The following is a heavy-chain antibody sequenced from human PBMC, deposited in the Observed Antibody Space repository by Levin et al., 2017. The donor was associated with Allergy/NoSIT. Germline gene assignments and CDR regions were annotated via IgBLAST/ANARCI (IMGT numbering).Heavy chain of an antibody. V-gene: IGHV1-2*02. CDR3: ARGTNIVVVPAAIRGY. CDR2: INPNSGGT. J-gene: IGHJ4*02. CDR1: GYTFTGYY. Sequence: GESLKISCKASGYTFTGYYMHWVRQAPGQGLEWMGWINPNSGGTNYAQKFQGRVTMTRDTSISTAYMELSRLRSDDTAVYYCARGTNIVVVPAAIRGYWGQGTLVTVSS. D-gene: IGHD2-2*02.